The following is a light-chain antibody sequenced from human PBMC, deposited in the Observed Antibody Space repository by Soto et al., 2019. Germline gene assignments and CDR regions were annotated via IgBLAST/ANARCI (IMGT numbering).Light chain of an antibody. CDR3: QQRSNWPT. CDR1: QSFRGNY. CDR2: GAS. V-gene: IGKV3D-20*02. J-gene: IGKJ4*01. Sequence: EVVLTQSPGTLSLFAGQRATLSCRPSQSFRGNYLAWYHQKPGQAPRLLIYGASTRATAIPTRFSGGGSGTEFTLTISSLQSEDFAVYYCQQRSNWPTFGGGTKVDIK.